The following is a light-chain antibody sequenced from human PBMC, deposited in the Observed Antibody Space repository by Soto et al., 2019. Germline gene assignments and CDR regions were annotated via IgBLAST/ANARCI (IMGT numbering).Light chain of an antibody. Sequence: QSVLTQPASVSGSPGQSITISCTGTSSDVGGYNYVSWYQQHPGKAPKLMIYEVSKRPSGVSNRFSGSKSGNTASLRISGLQAEDEGDYYCSSYTSSSTVVFGGGTK. CDR2: EVS. V-gene: IGLV2-14*01. CDR1: SSDVGGYNY. J-gene: IGLJ2*01. CDR3: SSYTSSSTVV.